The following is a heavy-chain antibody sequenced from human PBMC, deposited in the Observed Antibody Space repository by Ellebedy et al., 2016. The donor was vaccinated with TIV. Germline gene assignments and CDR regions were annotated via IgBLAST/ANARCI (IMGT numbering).Heavy chain of an antibody. CDR1: GFTFSSYA. CDR3: AKSSGSYYSNIDY. V-gene: IGHV3-23*01. CDR2: ISGSGGST. D-gene: IGHD3-10*01. J-gene: IGHJ4*02. Sequence: GESLKISXAASGFTFSSYAMSWVRQAPGKGLEWVSAISGSGGSTYYADSVKGRFTISRDNSKNTLHLQMNSLRAEDTAVYFCAKSSGSYYSNIDYWGQGTLVTVSS.